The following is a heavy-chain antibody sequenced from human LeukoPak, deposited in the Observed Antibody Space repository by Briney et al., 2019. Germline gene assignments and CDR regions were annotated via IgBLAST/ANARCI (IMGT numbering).Heavy chain of an antibody. CDR2: IYPGDSDT. V-gene: IGHV5-51*01. CDR1: GYSFTSYW. Sequence: GESLKISCKGSGYSFTSYWIGWVRQMPGKGLEWMGIIYPGDSDTRYSPSFQGQVTISADKSISTAYLQWSSLKASDTAMYYCARLATDYDSSGYYPHSDYWGQGTLVTVSS. CDR3: ARLATDYDSSGYYPHSDY. D-gene: IGHD3-22*01. J-gene: IGHJ4*02.